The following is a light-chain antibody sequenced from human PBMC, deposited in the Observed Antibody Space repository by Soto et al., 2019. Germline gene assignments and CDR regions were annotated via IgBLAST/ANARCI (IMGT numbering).Light chain of an antibody. CDR2: SNY. Sequence: QSVLTQPPSASGTPGQRLTISCSGSSSNIGSKTVNWYQQLPGTAPKLLIYSNYQRPSGVPDRFSGSKSGTSASLAISGLQSEDEAEYYCSAWDASLNGYVFGTWTKVTVL. CDR3: SAWDASLNGYV. V-gene: IGLV1-44*01. J-gene: IGLJ1*01. CDR1: SSNIGSKT.